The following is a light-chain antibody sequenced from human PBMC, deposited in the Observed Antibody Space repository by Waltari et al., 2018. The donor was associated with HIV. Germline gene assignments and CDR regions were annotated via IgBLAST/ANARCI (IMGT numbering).Light chain of an antibody. Sequence: EIVLTQSPGTLSLSPGERATLPCRASQSVSRSYLAWYQQKPGQAPRLLIYGASSRATGIPDRVSGSGSGTDFTLTIIRLEPEDFAVYYCQQYGSSPLTFGGGTKVEIK. V-gene: IGKV3-20*01. J-gene: IGKJ4*01. CDR3: QQYGSSPLT. CDR1: QSVSRSY. CDR2: GAS.